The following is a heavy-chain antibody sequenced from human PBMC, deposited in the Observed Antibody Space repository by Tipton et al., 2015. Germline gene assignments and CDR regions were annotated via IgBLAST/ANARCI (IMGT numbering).Heavy chain of an antibody. J-gene: IGHJ4*02. CDR3: VRVLNGYVDYDSRPFAY. Sequence: SLRLSCAASGFTFSTYAMHWVRQAPGKGLEWVAVISYDGNNQWYADSVTGRFTISRGSSKNTVYLQMNNLRAEDTAVYFCVRVLNGYVDYDSRPFAYWGQGTLVTVSS. D-gene: IGHD5-12*01. CDR2: ISYDGNNQ. V-gene: IGHV3-30*01. CDR1: GFTFSTYA.